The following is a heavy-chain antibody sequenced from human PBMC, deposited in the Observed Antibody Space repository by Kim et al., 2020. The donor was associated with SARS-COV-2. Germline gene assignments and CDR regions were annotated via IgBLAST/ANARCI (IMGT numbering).Heavy chain of an antibody. CDR3: ARASYGSGTPDDY. J-gene: IGHJ4*02. V-gene: IGHV4-59*01. D-gene: IGHD3-10*01. CDR1: GGSISSYY. CDR2: IYYSGST. Sequence: SETLSLTCTVSGGSISSYYWSWIRQPPGKGLEWIGYIYYSGSTNYNPSLKSRVTISVDTSKNQFSLKLSSVTAADTAVYYCARASYGSGTPDDYWGQGTLVTVSS.